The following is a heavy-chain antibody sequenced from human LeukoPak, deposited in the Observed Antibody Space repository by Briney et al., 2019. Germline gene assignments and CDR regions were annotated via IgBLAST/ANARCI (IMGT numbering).Heavy chain of an antibody. V-gene: IGHV4-39*07. CDR3: ARGWEYYYGSGSCYFDY. D-gene: IGHD3-10*01. J-gene: IGHJ4*02. CDR1: GGSISSSYYY. Sequence: SETLSLTCTVSGGSISSSYYYWGWIRQPPGKGLEWIGSIYSSGSTYYNPSLKSRVTISVDRSKNQFSLKLSSVTAADTAVYYCARGWEYYYGSGSCYFDYWGQGTLVTVSS. CDR2: IYSSGST.